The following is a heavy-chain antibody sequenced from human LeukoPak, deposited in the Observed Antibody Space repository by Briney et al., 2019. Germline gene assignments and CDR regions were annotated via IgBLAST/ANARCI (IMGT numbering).Heavy chain of an antibody. Sequence: GGSLRLSCAASGFTFSTYGMSWVRQAPGKGLEWAAAITGSGGSTFYADSVKGRFTISRDNAKNSLYLQMNSLRAEDTAVYYCARGSGYSYGYEAFFDYWGQGTLVTVSS. V-gene: IGHV3-23*01. CDR2: ITGSGGST. J-gene: IGHJ4*02. D-gene: IGHD5-18*01. CDR3: ARGSGYSYGYEAFFDY. CDR1: GFTFSTYG.